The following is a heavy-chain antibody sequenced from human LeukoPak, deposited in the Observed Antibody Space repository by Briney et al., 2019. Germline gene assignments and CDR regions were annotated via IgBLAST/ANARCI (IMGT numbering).Heavy chain of an antibody. Sequence: GGSLRLSCAASGFTFTSFAMSWVRQAPGKGLEWVSSITDNGGTTYYADSVKGRFTISRDNYKSTVYLQMNSLRAEDTAVYYCAKRFSWIDYWGQGTLLTVSS. V-gene: IGHV3-23*01. CDR1: GFTFTSFA. D-gene: IGHD6-13*01. CDR2: ITDNGGTT. J-gene: IGHJ4*02. CDR3: AKRFSWIDY.